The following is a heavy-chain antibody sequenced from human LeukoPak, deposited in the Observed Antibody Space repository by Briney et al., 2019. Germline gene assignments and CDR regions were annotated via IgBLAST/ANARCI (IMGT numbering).Heavy chain of an antibody. V-gene: IGHV3-11*04. CDR3: AELGITMIGGV. J-gene: IGHJ6*04. CDR1: GFTFSSNY. D-gene: IGHD3-10*02. CDR2: ISSSGSTI. Sequence: TGGSLRLSCAASGFTFSSNYMSWVRQAPGKGLEWVSYISSSGSTIYYADSVKGRFTISRDNAKNSLYLQMNSLRAEDTAVYYCAELGITMIGGVWGKGTTATISS.